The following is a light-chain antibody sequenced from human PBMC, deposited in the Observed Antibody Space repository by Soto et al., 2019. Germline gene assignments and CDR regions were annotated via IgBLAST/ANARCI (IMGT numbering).Light chain of an antibody. Sequence: EIVLTQFPATLSLSPGDGATLSCRASQSVSSYLAWYQQKRGQAPRLLIYDSSNRATGIPARFSGSGSGTDFSLIISSLEPEDFAVYYCQQRSNWPLTFGAGTKVDIX. V-gene: IGKV3-11*01. CDR1: QSVSSY. CDR3: QQRSNWPLT. J-gene: IGKJ4*01. CDR2: DSS.